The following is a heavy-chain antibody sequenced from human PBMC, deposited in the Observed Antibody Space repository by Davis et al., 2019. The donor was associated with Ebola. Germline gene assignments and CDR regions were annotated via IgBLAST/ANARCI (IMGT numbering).Heavy chain of an antibody. Sequence: GESLKISCAASGFTFSSYVMHWVRQAPGKGLEWVAVISYDGSNKYYADSVKGRFTISRDNSKNTLYLQMNSLRAEDTAVYYCARERDIVLMVYAKNYYYYGMDVWGQGTTVTVSS. CDR2: ISYDGSNK. J-gene: IGHJ6*02. CDR1: GFTFSSYV. D-gene: IGHD2-8*01. V-gene: IGHV3-30-3*01. CDR3: ARERDIVLMVYAKNYYYYGMDV.